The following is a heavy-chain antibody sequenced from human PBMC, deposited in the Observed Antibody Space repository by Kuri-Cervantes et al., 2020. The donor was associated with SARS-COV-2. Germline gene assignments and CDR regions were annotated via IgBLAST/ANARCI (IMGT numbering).Heavy chain of an antibody. V-gene: IGHV3-49*03. CDR1: GFTFGDYA. J-gene: IGHJ3*02. Sequence: GESQKISCAASGFTFGDYAMSWFRQAPGKGLEWVGFITNKAYGGTTEYAASVKGRFTISRDDSKNIAYLQMNSLKTEDTAVYYCTRDGYGDYNDAFDIWGQGTMVTVSS. CDR2: ITNKAYGGTT. CDR3: TRDGYGDYNDAFDI. D-gene: IGHD4-17*01.